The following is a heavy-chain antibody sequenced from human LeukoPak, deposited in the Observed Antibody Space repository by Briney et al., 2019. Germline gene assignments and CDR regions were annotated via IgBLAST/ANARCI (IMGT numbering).Heavy chain of an antibody. V-gene: IGHV1-2*06. Sequence: ASVKVSCKASGYISTGDYIHWVRQAPGQGLEWMGRINPNGGGTNYAQKFQGRVTMTSDTSFTTAYMELSRLTSDDTAVYYCARGYSSSPPDYWGQGTLVTVSS. J-gene: IGHJ4*02. CDR1: GYISTGDY. CDR3: ARGYSSSPPDY. CDR2: INPNGGGT. D-gene: IGHD6-6*01.